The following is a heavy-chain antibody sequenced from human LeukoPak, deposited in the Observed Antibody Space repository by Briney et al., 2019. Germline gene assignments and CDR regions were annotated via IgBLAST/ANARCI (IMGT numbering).Heavy chain of an antibody. V-gene: IGHV6-1*01. Sequence: SQTLSLTCAISGDSVSSNSAAWNWIRQSPSRGLEWLGRTYYRSKWYNDYAVSVKSRITINPDTSKNQFSLQLNSVTPEDTAVYYCARVPDYGDPQNDAFDIWGQGTMVTVSS. CDR3: ARVPDYGDPQNDAFDI. D-gene: IGHD4-17*01. CDR1: GDSVSSNSAA. J-gene: IGHJ3*02. CDR2: TYYRSKWYN.